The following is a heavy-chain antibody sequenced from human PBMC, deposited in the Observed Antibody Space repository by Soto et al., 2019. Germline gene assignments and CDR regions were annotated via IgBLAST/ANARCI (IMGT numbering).Heavy chain of an antibody. CDR3: AGHLANTMIVVVITNWFDP. CDR1: GGSISSSSYY. CDR2: IYYSGST. D-gene: IGHD3-22*01. V-gene: IGHV4-39*01. J-gene: IGHJ5*02. Sequence: SETLSLTCTVSGGSISSSSYYWGWIRQPPGKGLEWIGSIYYSGSTYYNPSLKSRVTISVDTSKNQFSLKLSSVTAADTAVYYCAGHLANTMIVVVITNWFDPWGQGTLVTVSS.